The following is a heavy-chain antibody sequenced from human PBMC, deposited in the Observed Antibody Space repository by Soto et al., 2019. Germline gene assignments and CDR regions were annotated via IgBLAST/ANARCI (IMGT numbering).Heavy chain of an antibody. V-gene: IGHV2-5*01. CDR2: IFWNDDE. D-gene: IGHD6-13*01. CDR1: GFSLGTSEVG. CDR3: AHSRVFDWFDP. Sequence: SGPTAGEPTQTLTLTCTFSGFSLGTSEVGVGWIRQPPGKALEWLALIFWNDDERYSPSLKSRLTITKDISKNQVVLTMTNMDPVDTATYYCAHSRVFDWFDPWGQGTLVTVSS. J-gene: IGHJ5*02.